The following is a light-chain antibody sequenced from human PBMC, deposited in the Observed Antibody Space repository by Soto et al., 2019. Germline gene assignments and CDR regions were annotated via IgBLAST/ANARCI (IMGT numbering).Light chain of an antibody. V-gene: IGKV3-20*01. J-gene: IGKJ2*01. CDR2: GAS. Sequence: ESVLTQSPGTLSLSPGERATLSCRASQSVSSRSLSWYQQKPGQAPRLLVYGASSRATGIPDRFSGTGSGTDFTLTISRLEPEDFAVYYCQQDGSSPYTFGLGTKREIK. CDR1: QSVSSRS. CDR3: QQDGSSPYT.